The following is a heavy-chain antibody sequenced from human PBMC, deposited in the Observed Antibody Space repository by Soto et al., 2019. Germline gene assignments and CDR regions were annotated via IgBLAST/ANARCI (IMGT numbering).Heavy chain of an antibody. V-gene: IGHV1-18*01. CDR1: GYTFTSYG. CDR3: ARLARYYDSSGYYPDFDY. Sequence: ASVKVSCKASGYTFTSYGISWVRQAPGQGLEWMGWISAYNGNTNYAQKLQGRVTMTTDTSTSTAYMELRSLRSDDTAVYYCARLARYYDSSGYYPDFDYWGQGTLVTVSS. J-gene: IGHJ4*02. CDR2: ISAYNGNT. D-gene: IGHD3-22*01.